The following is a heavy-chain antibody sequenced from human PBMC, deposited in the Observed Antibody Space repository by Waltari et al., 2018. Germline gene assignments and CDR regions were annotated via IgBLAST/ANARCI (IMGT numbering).Heavy chain of an antibody. D-gene: IGHD6-13*01. V-gene: IGHV1-46*01. CDR1: GGTFSDYF. CDR3: ARSIAVVGRVGFEI. J-gene: IGHJ3*02. Sequence: QVQLVQSGAEVKKPGASVKVSCTASGGTFSDYFLHWVRQAPGQGLEWVGVIDPRGGRKSYAQKFQVRVTMTGDTSTRNVYMDLSSLTSEDTAVYYCARSIAVVGRVGFEIWGPGTMVTVSS. CDR2: IDPRGGRK.